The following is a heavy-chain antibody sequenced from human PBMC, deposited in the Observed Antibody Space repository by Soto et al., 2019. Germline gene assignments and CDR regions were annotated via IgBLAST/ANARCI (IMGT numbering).Heavy chain of an antibody. CDR1: GYTFTSYG. Sequence: QVQLVQSGAEVKKPGASVKVSCKASGYTFTSYGISWVRQAPGQGLEWMGWISAYNGNTNYAQKLQGRVTMTTDTSTSTAYMELRSLRSDDTAVYYCATDQPHPLAVAGQFDYWGQGTLVTVSS. V-gene: IGHV1-18*01. D-gene: IGHD6-19*01. J-gene: IGHJ4*02. CDR2: ISAYNGNT. CDR3: ATDQPHPLAVAGQFDY.